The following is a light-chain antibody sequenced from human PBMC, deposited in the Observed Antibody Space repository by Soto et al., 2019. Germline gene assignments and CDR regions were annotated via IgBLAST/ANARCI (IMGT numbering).Light chain of an antibody. Sequence: QSVRTQPASVSGSPGQSITISCTGTSSDVGGYNYVSWYQQHPGKAPKLMIYDVSNRPSGVSNRFSGSKSGNTASLTISGLQAEDEADYYCSSYTSSSTLGVLGTGTRVTV. CDR3: SSYTSSSTLGV. J-gene: IGLJ1*01. CDR2: DVS. V-gene: IGLV2-14*01. CDR1: SSDVGGYNY.